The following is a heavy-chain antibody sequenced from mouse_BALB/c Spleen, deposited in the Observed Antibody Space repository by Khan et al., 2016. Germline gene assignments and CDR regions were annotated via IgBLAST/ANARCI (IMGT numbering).Heavy chain of an antibody. CDR2: INTNTGEP. J-gene: IGHJ3*01. D-gene: IGHD1-1*01. CDR1: GYTFTNYG. V-gene: IGHV9-3*02. Sequence: QIQLVQSGPELKKPGETVKISCKASGYTFTNYGMNWVKQAPGKGLKWMGWINTNTGEPTYAEEFKGRFVISLETSASTAYLQINNLKNEATATYYCAESYYGSNWFDYWGQGTLVTVSA. CDR3: AESYYGSNWFDY.